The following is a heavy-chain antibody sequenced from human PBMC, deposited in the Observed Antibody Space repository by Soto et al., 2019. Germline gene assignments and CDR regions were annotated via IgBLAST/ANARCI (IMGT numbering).Heavy chain of an antibody. CDR2: INHSGST. CDR1: GGSFSGYY. D-gene: IGHD3-3*01. J-gene: IGHJ4*02. CDR3: ARGSGYYIG. V-gene: IGHV4-34*01. Sequence: LSLTCAVYGGSFSGYYWSWIRQPPGKGLEWIGEINHSGSTNYNPSLKSRVTISVDTSKNQFSLKLSSVTAADTAVYYCARGSGYYIGWGQGTLVTVSS.